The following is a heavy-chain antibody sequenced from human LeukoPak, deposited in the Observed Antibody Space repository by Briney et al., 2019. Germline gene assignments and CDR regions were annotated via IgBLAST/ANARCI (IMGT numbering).Heavy chain of an antibody. CDR3: AKDREYDYVWGSYFDY. V-gene: IGHV3-30*18. J-gene: IGHJ4*02. D-gene: IGHD3-16*01. CDR2: ISYDGSNK. Sequence: PGGSLRLSCAASGFTFSSYGMHWVRQAPGKGLEWVAVISYDGSNKYYADSVKGRFTISRDNSKNTLYLQMNSLRAEDTAVYYCAKDREYDYVWGSYFDYWGQGTLVTVSS. CDR1: GFTFSSYG.